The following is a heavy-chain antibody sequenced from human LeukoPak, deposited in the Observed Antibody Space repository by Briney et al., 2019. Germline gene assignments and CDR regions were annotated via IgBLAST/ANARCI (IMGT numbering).Heavy chain of an antibody. V-gene: IGHV3-23*01. CDR2: ISGSGGST. Sequence: PGGSLRLSCAASGFTFSNYAVSWVRQAPGKGLEWVSAISGSGGSTYYADSVKGRFTISRDGSKNTLYLQMNSLRAEDTAVYYCAKGIPYTGYVGDCWGQGTLVSVSS. CDR1: GFTFSNYA. J-gene: IGHJ4*02. CDR3: AKGIPYTGYVGDC. D-gene: IGHD5-12*01.